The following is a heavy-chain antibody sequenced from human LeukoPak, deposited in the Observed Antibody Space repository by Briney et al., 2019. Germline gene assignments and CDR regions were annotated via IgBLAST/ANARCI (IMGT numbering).Heavy chain of an antibody. CDR3: ARDKVTEAGPFDY. CDR1: GVTFSNYA. J-gene: IGHJ4*02. D-gene: IGHD6-19*01. V-gene: IGHV1-69*04. CDR2: IIPILGII. Sequence: SVKVSCKASGVTFSNYAISWVRQAPGQGLDWMGRIIPILGIIKYAQKFQGRVTITADKSTSTVYMDLSSPRSDDTAVYYCARDKVTEAGPFDYWGQGNLVTVSS.